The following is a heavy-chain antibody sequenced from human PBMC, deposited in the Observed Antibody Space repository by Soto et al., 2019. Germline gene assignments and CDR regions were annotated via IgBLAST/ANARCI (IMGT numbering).Heavy chain of an antibody. D-gene: IGHD3-10*01. CDR3: ARRGVLPDY. Sequence: QVQLVQSGGEVKKPGASVKVSCKASGYTFMKYGITWVRQAPGQGLEWMGWISADNRNTNYAQKFQGRVTMTTDTSTSTAHMELRSLRSDDTAVYYCARRGVLPDYWGQGTLVTVSS. CDR1: GYTFMKYG. J-gene: IGHJ4*02. V-gene: IGHV1-18*01. CDR2: ISADNRNT.